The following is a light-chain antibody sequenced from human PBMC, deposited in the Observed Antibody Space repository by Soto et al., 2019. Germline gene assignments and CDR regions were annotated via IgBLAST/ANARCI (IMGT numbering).Light chain of an antibody. V-gene: IGKV3-11*01. J-gene: IGKJ5*01. CDR2: DAS. CDR1: QSVNSY. CDR3: QQRSSF. Sequence: EIVLTQSPATLSLSPGERATISCRASQSVNSYLAWYQQKPCQAPRLLIYDASNSATGIPARFSGSGSGTDFSLPISSLEPEDFAVYYCQQRSSFFGQGTRLEIK.